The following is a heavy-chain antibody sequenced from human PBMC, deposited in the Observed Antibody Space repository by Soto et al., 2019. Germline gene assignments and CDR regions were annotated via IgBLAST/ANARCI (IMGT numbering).Heavy chain of an antibody. CDR3: AKDIVRYTYGACDY. J-gene: IGHJ4*02. V-gene: IGHV3-30*18. Sequence: PGWSLRISCAASGYTFNTYGMYWVRQAPGKGLEWVAAISYDGSNKYHADSVKGRFTISRDNSKNTLYLQMNSLRVEDTAVYYCAKDIVRYTYGACDYWGQGALVTASS. CDR2: ISYDGSNK. D-gene: IGHD5-18*01. CDR1: GYTFNTYG.